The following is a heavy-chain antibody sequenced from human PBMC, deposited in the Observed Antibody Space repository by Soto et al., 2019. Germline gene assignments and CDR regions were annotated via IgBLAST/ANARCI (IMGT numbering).Heavy chain of an antibody. Sequence: LETLSLTCTVSGGSISSSNYYWGWIRQPPEKGLEWIGSISYSGSTYYNPSLKSRVTLSVDTSKNQFSLKLTSVTAADTAVYYCARRRYSIGWSTNWFDPWGQGTLVTVSS. CDR2: ISYSGST. J-gene: IGHJ5*02. CDR3: ARRRYSIGWSTNWFDP. V-gene: IGHV4-39*01. CDR1: GGSISSSNYY. D-gene: IGHD6-19*01.